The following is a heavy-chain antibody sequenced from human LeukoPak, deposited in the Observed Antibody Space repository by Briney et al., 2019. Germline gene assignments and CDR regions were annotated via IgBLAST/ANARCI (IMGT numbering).Heavy chain of an antibody. CDR3: ARAASIVGATRGEWFDP. CDR2: ISAYNGNT. D-gene: IGHD1-26*01. J-gene: IGHJ5*02. Sequence: ASVKVSCKASGYTFTSYGISWVRQAPGQGLEWMGWISAYNGNTNYAQKLQGRVTMTTDTSTSTAYMELRSLRSDDTAVYYCARAASIVGATRGEWFDPWGQGTLVTVSS. V-gene: IGHV1-18*01. CDR1: GYTFTSYG.